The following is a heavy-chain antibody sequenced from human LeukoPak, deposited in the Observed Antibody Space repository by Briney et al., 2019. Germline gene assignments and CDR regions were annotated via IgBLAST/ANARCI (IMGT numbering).Heavy chain of an antibody. V-gene: IGHV3-30*02. J-gene: IGHJ4*02. D-gene: IGHD3-16*01. CDR3: AKGSGGSYFDY. Sequence: GGSLRLSCAASGFTFSSYTMHWVRQAPGKGLEWVAFIRYDGGNKYYADSVKGRFTISRDNSKDTLYLQMNSQRADDTAVYYCAKGSGGSYFDYWGQGTLVTVSS. CDR2: IRYDGGNK. CDR1: GFTFSSYT.